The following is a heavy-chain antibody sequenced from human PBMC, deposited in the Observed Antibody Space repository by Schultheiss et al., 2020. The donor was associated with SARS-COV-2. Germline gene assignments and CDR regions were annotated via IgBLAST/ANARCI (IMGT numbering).Heavy chain of an antibody. D-gene: IGHD5-12*01. CDR2: IYPDDSDT. CDR1: GYSFASRW. J-gene: IGHJ5*02. Sequence: GGSLRLSCKGSGYSFASRWIGWVRQMPGKGLELMGIIYPDDSDTRYSPSFKGQVTISADTSLNTVYLQWSSLKASDTAMYYCAGHEDDYDWFDPWGQGTLVTVSS. CDR3: AGHEDDYDWFDP. V-gene: IGHV5-51*01.